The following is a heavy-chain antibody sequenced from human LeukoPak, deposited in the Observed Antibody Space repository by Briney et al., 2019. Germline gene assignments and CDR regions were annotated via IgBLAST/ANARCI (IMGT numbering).Heavy chain of an antibody. V-gene: IGHV3-23*01. CDR2: FSGSGGST. CDR3: AKSSPPPINY. CDR1: GLTFSSYA. J-gene: IGHJ4*02. D-gene: IGHD1-14*01. Sequence: GGSLRLSCAASGLTFSSYAMSWVRQAPGKGLEWVSAFSGSGGSTYYADSVKGRFTISRDNSKNTVYLQMNSLRAEDTAVYYCAKSSPPPINYWGQGTLVTASS.